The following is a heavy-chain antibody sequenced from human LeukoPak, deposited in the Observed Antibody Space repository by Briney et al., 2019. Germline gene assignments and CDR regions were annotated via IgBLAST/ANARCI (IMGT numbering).Heavy chain of an antibody. D-gene: IGHD3-10*01. CDR2: IYYSGST. Sequence: PSETLSLTCTVSGGSISSYYWSWIRQPPGKGLEWIGYIYYSGSTNYNPSLKSRVTISVDTSKNQFSLKLSSVTAADTAVYYCAKDMVRGVIPVFLDYWGQGTLVTVSS. CDR3: AKDMVRGVIPVFLDY. V-gene: IGHV4-59*12. J-gene: IGHJ4*02. CDR1: GGSISSYY.